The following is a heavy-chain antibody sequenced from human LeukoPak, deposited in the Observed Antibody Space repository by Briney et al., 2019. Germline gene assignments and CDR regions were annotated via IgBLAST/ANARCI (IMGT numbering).Heavy chain of an antibody. Sequence: SETLSLTCTVSGGSISSSSYYWGWIRQPPGKGLEWIGSIYYSGSTYYNPSLKSRVTISVDTSKNQFSLKLSSVTAADTAVYYCARKRFRTGFDYWGQGTLVTVSS. D-gene: IGHD1-14*01. CDR1: GGSISSSSYY. V-gene: IGHV4-39*07. CDR3: ARKRFRTGFDY. J-gene: IGHJ4*02. CDR2: IYYSGST.